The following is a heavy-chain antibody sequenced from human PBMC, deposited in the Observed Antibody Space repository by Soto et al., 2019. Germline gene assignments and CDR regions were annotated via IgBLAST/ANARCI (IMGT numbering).Heavy chain of an antibody. V-gene: IGHV3-7*01. D-gene: IGHD2-15*01. CDR3: ARVGNSSGGSCYKTSILDYYYYYYMDV. CDR1: GFTFSSYW. J-gene: IGHJ6*03. CDR2: IKQDGSEK. Sequence: GGSLRLSCAASGFTFSSYWMSWVRQAPGKGLEWVANIKQDGSEKYYVESVTGRFTICRDNPKKSLYLHMNSLRAEETAVYYCARVGNSSGGSCYKTSILDYYYYYYMDVWGKGTTVTVSS.